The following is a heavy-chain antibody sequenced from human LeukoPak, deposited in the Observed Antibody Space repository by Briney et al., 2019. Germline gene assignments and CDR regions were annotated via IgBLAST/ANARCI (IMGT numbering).Heavy chain of an antibody. Sequence: GGSLRLSCEASGFTFSDPYMSWICQAPGKGLECLSYISGSGTDINYADSVRGRFTISRDNAKNLLYLQMNDLRLEDTAVYYCARTARHLDYWGQGTLVTVSS. CDR3: ARTARHLDY. V-gene: IGHV3-11*04. D-gene: IGHD5-18*01. J-gene: IGHJ4*02. CDR2: ISGSGTDI. CDR1: GFTFSDPY.